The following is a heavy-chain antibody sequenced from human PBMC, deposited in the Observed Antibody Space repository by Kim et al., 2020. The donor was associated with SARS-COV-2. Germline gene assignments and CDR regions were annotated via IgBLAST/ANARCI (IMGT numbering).Heavy chain of an antibody. V-gene: IGHV6-1*01. CDR3: ASGGAYSFDI. CDR2: WSN. Sequence: WSNDYAVSVKSRMTCNPDTSENQLSLQMNSVAPEDTAVYYCASGGAYSFDIWGQGTMVTVSS. J-gene: IGHJ3*02. D-gene: IGHD2-21*01.